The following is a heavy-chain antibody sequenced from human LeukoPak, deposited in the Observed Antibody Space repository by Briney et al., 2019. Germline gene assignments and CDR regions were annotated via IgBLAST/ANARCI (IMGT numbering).Heavy chain of an antibody. CDR3: ARVQDLIAASYTD. Sequence: SETLSLTCTVSGGSISSSSYYWGWIRQPPGKGLEWIGSIYYSGSTYYNPSPKSRVTISVDTSKNQFSLKLSSVTAADTAVYYCARVQDLIAASYTDWGQGTLVTVSS. V-gene: IGHV4-39*07. D-gene: IGHD6-13*01. J-gene: IGHJ4*02. CDR2: IYYSGST. CDR1: GGSISSSSYY.